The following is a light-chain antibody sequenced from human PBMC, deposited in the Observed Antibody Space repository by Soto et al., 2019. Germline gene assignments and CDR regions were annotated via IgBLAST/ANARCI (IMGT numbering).Light chain of an antibody. CDR2: DAS. V-gene: IGKV3-11*01. Sequence: EFVWKQSPATLSLSPGQRSTISCAASQSVSSYLAWYQQKPGQAHRLIIYDASNRATGIPDRFSGSGSGTDFPLTIRSLVPEDLAVYYCQQSSNWPQWTGGQGTQVAIK. CDR1: QSVSSY. CDR3: QQSSNWPQWT. J-gene: IGKJ1*01.